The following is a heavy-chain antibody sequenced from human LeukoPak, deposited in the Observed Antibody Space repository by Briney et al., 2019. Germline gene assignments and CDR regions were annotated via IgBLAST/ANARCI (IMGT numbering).Heavy chain of an antibody. J-gene: IGHJ4*02. CDR2: INPSGGST. CDR3: ARGGAVGDGYNPFDY. D-gene: IGHD5-24*01. CDR1: GYTFTSYY. V-gene: IGHV1-46*01. Sequence: ASVKVSCKASGYTFTSYYMHWVRQAPGHGLEWMGIINPSGGSTSYAQKFQGRVTMTRDTSTSTVYMELSSLRSEDTAVYYCARGGAVGDGYNPFDYWGQGTLVTVSS.